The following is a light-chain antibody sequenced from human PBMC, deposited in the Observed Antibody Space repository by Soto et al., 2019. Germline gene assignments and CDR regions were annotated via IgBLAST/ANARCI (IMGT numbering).Light chain of an antibody. CDR2: AAS. V-gene: IGKV1-39*01. CDR1: QSISSY. Sequence: DIQMTRSPSSLSASVGDRVTITCPASQSISSYLNWYQQKPGKAPKLLIYAASSLQSGVPSRFSGSGSGTDFTLTISSLQPEDFATYYCQQSYSTPLTFGGGTKVEIK. CDR3: QQSYSTPLT. J-gene: IGKJ4*02.